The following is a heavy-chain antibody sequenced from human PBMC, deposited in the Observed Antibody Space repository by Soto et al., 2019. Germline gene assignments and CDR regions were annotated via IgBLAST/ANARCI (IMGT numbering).Heavy chain of an antibody. CDR3: ARGPWYYDFWSGYLDLDY. J-gene: IGHJ4*02. CDR2: ISAYNGNT. Sequence: ASVKVSCKASGYTFTSYGISWVRQAPGQGLEWMGWISAYNGNTNYAQKLQGRVTMTTDTSTSTAYMELRSLRSDDTAVYYCARGPWYYDFWSGYLDLDYWGQGTLVTVSS. CDR1: GYTFTSYG. V-gene: IGHV1-18*01. D-gene: IGHD3-3*01.